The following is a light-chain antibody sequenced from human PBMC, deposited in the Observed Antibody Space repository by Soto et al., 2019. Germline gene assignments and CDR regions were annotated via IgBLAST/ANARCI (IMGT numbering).Light chain of an antibody. CDR3: QQANSFPIT. Sequence: IRMTHSPSSLSAFVGARVSLTGRASQGISSYLAWYQQKPGKAPKLLIYAASTLQSGVPSRFSGSGSGTDFTLTISSLQPEDFANYYCQQANSFPITFGQGTRLEI. CDR1: QGISSY. V-gene: IGKV1-9*01. J-gene: IGKJ5*01. CDR2: AAS.